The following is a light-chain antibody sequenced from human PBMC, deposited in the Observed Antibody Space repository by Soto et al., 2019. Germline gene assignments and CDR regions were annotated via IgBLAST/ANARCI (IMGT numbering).Light chain of an antibody. CDR3: QQSYSTPLA. J-gene: IGKJ4*01. Sequence: DIQMTQSPSSLSASVGDVVNITCRASQSISKYINWYQQKPGKAPKLLIYATSSLESGVSPRFSGSGSGTEFTVTISRLQPEDSASYFCQQSYSTPLAFGGGTKVEVK. V-gene: IGKV1-39*01. CDR2: ATS. CDR1: QSISKY.